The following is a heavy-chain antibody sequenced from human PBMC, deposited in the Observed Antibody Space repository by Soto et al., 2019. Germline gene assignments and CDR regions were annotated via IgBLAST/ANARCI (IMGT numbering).Heavy chain of an antibody. CDR3: ARDGNYDSGSWSTFFGGFDP. CDR1: GDSVSSNSAA. V-gene: IGHV6-1*01. D-gene: IGHD6-13*01. Sequence: SQTLSLTCAISGDSVSSNSAAWNWIRQSPSRGLEWLGRTYYRSKWYNDYAVSVKSRITINPDTSKNQFSLQLNSVTPEDTAVYYCARDGNYDSGSWSTFFGGFDPWGQGTLVTVSS. J-gene: IGHJ5*02. CDR2: TYYRSKWYN.